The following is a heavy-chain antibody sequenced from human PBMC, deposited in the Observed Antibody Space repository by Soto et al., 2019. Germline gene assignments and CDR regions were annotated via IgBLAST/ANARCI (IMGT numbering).Heavy chain of an antibody. CDR2: IYYSGST. D-gene: IGHD6-13*01. CDR1: GGSISSGGYY. V-gene: IGHV4-31*03. Sequence: PSETLSLTCTVSGGSISSGGYYWSWIRQHPGKGLEWIGYIYYSGSTYYNPSLKSRVTISVDTSKNQFSLKLSSVTAADTAVYYCARGPVAAAGNKKYYYYYGMDVWGQGTTVTVSS. J-gene: IGHJ6*02. CDR3: ARGPVAAAGNKKYYYYYGMDV.